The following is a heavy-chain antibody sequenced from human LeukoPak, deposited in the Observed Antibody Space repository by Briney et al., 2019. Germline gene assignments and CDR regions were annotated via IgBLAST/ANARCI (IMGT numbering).Heavy chain of an antibody. CDR3: ANYGVYTGYYFMDV. CDR1: GFTFSSYA. D-gene: IGHD4-17*01. Sequence: PGGSLRLSCAASGFTFSSYAMSWVRQAPGKGLEWVSYISSSSSTIYYADSVKGRFTISRDNAKNSLYLQMNSLRAEDTAVYYCANYGVYTGYYFMDVWGKGTTVTVSS. V-gene: IGHV3-48*01. J-gene: IGHJ6*03. CDR2: ISSSSSTI.